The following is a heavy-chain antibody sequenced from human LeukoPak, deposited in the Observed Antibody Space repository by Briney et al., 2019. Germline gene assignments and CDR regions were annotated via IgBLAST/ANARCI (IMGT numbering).Heavy chain of an antibody. CDR2: ISAYNGNT. CDR3: AREPDYDILTGYDY. J-gene: IGHJ4*02. D-gene: IGHD3-9*01. CDR1: GYTFTSYG. Sequence: ASVKVSCKASGYTFTSYGISWVRQAPGQGLEWMGWISAYNGNTNYAQKLQGRVTMTTDTSTSTAYMELRSLRSDDTAVYYCAREPDYDILTGYDYWAREPWSPSPQ. V-gene: IGHV1-18*01.